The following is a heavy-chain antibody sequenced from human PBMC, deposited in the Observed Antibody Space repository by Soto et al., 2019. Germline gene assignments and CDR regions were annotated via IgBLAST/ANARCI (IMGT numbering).Heavy chain of an antibody. Sequence: SETLSLTCTVSGDSISSSSYSWDWIRQPPGKGLEWIGTVFYSGNTYYNPSLKSRVTISVDTSRINFSLKLISVTAADTAVYYWVRQSYDSSNYFDYWGQGTLVPVSS. J-gene: IGHJ4*02. V-gene: IGHV4-39*01. CDR3: VRQSYDSSNYFDY. D-gene: IGHD3-22*01. CDR2: VFYSGNT. CDR1: GDSISSSSYS.